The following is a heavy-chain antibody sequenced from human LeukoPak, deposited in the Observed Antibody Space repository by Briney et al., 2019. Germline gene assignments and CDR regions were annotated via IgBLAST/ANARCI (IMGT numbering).Heavy chain of an antibody. CDR3: ARVQYSSSWPYFDY. Sequence: GGSLRLSCAASGFTFSSYAMHWVRQAPGKGLEYVSAISSNGGSTYYANSVKGRFTISRDNSKNTLYLQMGSLRAEDMAVYYCARVQYSSSWPYFDYWGQGTLVTVSS. CDR2: ISSNGGST. V-gene: IGHV3-64*01. CDR1: GFTFSSYA. J-gene: IGHJ4*02. D-gene: IGHD6-13*01.